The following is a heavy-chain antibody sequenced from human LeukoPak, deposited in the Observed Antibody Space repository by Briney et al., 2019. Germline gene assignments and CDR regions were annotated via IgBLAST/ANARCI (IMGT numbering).Heavy chain of an antibody. J-gene: IGHJ4*02. CDR3: ARGIAVAGQGFDY. Sequence: SETLSLTCTVSGGSISSSSYYWGWIRQPPGKGLEWIGSIYYSGSTYYNPSLKSRVTISVDTSKNQFSLKLSSVTAADTAVYYCARGIAVAGQGFDYWGQGTLVTVSS. D-gene: IGHD6-19*01. CDR2: IYYSGST. CDR1: GGSISSSSYY. V-gene: IGHV4-39*01.